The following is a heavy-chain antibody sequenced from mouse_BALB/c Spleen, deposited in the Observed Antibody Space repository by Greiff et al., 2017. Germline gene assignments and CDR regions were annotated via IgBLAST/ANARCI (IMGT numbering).Heavy chain of an antibody. J-gene: IGHJ4*01. CDR1: GFTFSSYA. CDR2: ISSGGST. CDR3: ARDDDDDAMDY. V-gene: IGHV5-6-5*01. D-gene: IGHD2-4*01. Sequence: EVKVVESGGGLVKPGGSLKLSCAASGFTFSSYAMSWVRQTPEKRLEWVASISSGGSTYYPDSGKGRFTISRDNARNILYLQMSSLRSEDTAMYYCARDDDDDAMDYWGQGTSVTVSS.